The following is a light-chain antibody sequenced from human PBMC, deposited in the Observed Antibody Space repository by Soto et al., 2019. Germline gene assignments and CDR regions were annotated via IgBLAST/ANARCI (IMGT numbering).Light chain of an antibody. CDR1: SSDVDDYNY. Sequence: QSALTQPRSVSGSPGQSVTISCTGTSSDVDDYNYVSWYQQHPDTAPKLMIYDVSNRPSGVSNRFSGSKSGNTASLTISGLQAEDEADYYCTSYASSSTSYVFGTGTKVTVL. CDR2: DVS. J-gene: IGLJ1*01. V-gene: IGLV2-14*03. CDR3: TSYASSSTSYV.